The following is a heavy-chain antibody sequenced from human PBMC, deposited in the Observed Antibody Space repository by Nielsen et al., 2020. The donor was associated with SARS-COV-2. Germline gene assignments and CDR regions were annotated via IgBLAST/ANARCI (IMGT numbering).Heavy chain of an antibody. CDR1: GFTLSSHG. J-gene: IGHJ4*02. D-gene: IGHD6-19*01. CDR2: LRYDGRNE. V-gene: IGHV3-30*02. Sequence: GGSLRLSCAASGFTLSSHGIHWVRQAPGKGLEWVAFLRYDGRNENYTDSVKGRFTISRDNPKNTLYLQMNSLRAEDTAVYYCARDRDRSGCPMDWGQGTLVTVSS. CDR3: ARDRDRSGCPMD.